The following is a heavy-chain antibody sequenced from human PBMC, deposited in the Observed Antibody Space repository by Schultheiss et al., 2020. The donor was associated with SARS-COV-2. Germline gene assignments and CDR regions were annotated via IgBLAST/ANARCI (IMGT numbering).Heavy chain of an antibody. CDR1: GFTFSSYW. D-gene: IGHD1-26*01. Sequence: GGSLRLSCAASGFTFSSYWMSWVRQAPGKGLEWVANIKQDGSEKYYVDSVKGRFTISRDNAKNSLYLQMNSLRAEDTAVYYCASSLHERWELLLQHWGQGTLVTVSS. J-gene: IGHJ1*01. CDR3: ASSLHERWELLLQH. V-gene: IGHV3-7*01. CDR2: IKQDGSEK.